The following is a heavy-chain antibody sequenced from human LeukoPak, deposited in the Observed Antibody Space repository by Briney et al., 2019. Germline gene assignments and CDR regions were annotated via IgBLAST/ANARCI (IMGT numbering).Heavy chain of an antibody. J-gene: IGHJ6*02. Sequence: GGSLRLSCAASGFTFSSYWMHWVRQAPGKGLVWVSRINSGGSSTTYADSVKGRFTISRDNAKNSLYLQMNSLRAEDTAVYYCARDERCSGGSCYYYYGMDVWGQGTTVTVSS. D-gene: IGHD2-15*01. V-gene: IGHV3-74*01. CDR3: ARDERCSGGSCYYYYGMDV. CDR2: INSGGSST. CDR1: GFTFSSYW.